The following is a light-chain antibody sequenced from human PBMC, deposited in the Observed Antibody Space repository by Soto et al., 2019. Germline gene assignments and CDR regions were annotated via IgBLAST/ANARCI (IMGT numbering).Light chain of an antibody. V-gene: IGKV2-28*01. J-gene: IGKJ2*01. CDR3: MQALKPPYT. CDR2: LGS. CDR1: QSLLHSNGCNY. Sequence: DIVMTQSPLSLPVTPGEPASISCRSSQSLLHSNGCNYLDWYLQKPGQSPQLLIYLGSNRASGVPDRFSGSGSGTDFTLKISRVEAEDVGVYYCMQALKPPYTFGQGTKLEIK.